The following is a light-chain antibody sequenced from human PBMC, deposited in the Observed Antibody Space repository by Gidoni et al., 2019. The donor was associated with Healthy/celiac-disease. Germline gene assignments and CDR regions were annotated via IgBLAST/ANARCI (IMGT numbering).Light chain of an antibody. V-gene: IGLV2-8*01. CDR3: SSYAGSNIVV. CDR1: TSDVGGYNY. Sequence: TISCTGTTSDVGGYNYVSWYQQHPGKAPKLMIYEVSKRPSGVPDRFSGSKSGNTASLTVSGLQAEDEADYYCSSYAGSNIVVFGGGTKLTVL. J-gene: IGLJ2*01. CDR2: EVS.